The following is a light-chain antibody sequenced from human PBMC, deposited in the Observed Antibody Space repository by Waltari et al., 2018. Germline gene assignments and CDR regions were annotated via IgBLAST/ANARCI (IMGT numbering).Light chain of an antibody. CDR1: ENVSKW. V-gene: IGKV1-5*03. CDR3: QQSYTYSYT. CDR2: KAS. J-gene: IGKJ2*01. Sequence: DIQMTQSPSTLSAPVGDRVTITCRASENVSKWLAWYQQKPGKAPKLLVYKASTLRSGVPSRFSGSGSGTEFSLTISSLQPDDFATYYCQQSYTYSYTFGQGTKLEIK.